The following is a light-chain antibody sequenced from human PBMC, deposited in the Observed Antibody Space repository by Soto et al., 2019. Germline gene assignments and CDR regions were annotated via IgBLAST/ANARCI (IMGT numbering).Light chain of an antibody. V-gene: IGLV1-40*01. CDR2: GNT. J-gene: IGLJ1*01. CDR1: SSNIGSTYD. CDR3: QSYDDSRSVQYV. Sequence: QSVLTQPPSVSGAPLQRVTISCTGSSSNIGSTYDVQWYQQLPGTAPKLLIHGNTDRPSGVPDRFSGSKSGTSASLAITGLQADDEADYYCQSYDDSRSVQYVFGTGTKVTVL.